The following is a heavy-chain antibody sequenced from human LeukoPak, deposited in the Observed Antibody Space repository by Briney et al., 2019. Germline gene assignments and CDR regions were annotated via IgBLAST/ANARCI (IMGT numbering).Heavy chain of an antibody. CDR2: ISTNSANA. V-gene: IGHV3-23*01. CDR1: GFTFSAYG. D-gene: IGHD6-6*01. Sequence: GGSLRLSCAASGFTFSAYGMNWVRQAPGKGLEWVSTISTNSANAYYTDSVKGRFTISRDNSKDTLFMQMNSLRAEDTAVYYCAKGQSTIATRSFDSWGQGTLVTVSS. J-gene: IGHJ4*02. CDR3: AKGQSTIATRSFDS.